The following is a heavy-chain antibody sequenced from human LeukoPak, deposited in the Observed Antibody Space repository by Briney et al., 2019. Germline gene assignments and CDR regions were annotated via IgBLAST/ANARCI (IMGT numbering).Heavy chain of an antibody. CDR1: GYTFSGYY. J-gene: IGHJ5*02. CDR3: AKGRVVAGSKSLTYHWFDP. CDR2: INPNSGGT. Sequence: GASVKVSCKASGYTFSGYYIHWVRQVPGQGLEWMGWINPNSGGTKYAQKFQGRISMTRDTSISTVHMGLSRLTSDDTAVYYCAKGRVVAGSKSLTYHWFDPWGQGTLVTVSS. V-gene: IGHV1-2*02. D-gene: IGHD6-19*01.